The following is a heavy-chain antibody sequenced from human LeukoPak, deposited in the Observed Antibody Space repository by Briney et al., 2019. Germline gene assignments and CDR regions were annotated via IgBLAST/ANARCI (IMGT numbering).Heavy chain of an antibody. D-gene: IGHD6-13*01. CDR3: ARGSGYSSLYYCDY. Sequence: PSETLSLTCAVYGGSFSGYYWSWIRQPPGKGLEWIGDINHSGSTNYNPSLKSRVTISVDTSKNQFSLKLSSVTAADTAVYYCARGSGYSSLYYCDYWGQGTLVTVSS. J-gene: IGHJ4*02. V-gene: IGHV4-34*01. CDR1: GGSFSGYY. CDR2: INHSGST.